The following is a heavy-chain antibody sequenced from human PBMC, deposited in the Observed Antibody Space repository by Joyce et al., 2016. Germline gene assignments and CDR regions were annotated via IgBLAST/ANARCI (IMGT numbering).Heavy chain of an antibody. Sequence: QVQLVQSGAEVKKPGASVKVSCKASGYTFTNYYMHWVRQAPGQGLEWMGIIHPSVCSPNPSQKFQGRVTMTRDTSTSTVYMELSSLRSEDTAVYYCARDTAMATGYYYYGMDVWGQGTTVTVSS. CDR3: ARDTAMATGYYYYGMDV. CDR1: GYTFTNYY. CDR2: IHPSVCSP. D-gene: IGHD5-18*01. V-gene: IGHV1-46*01. J-gene: IGHJ6*02.